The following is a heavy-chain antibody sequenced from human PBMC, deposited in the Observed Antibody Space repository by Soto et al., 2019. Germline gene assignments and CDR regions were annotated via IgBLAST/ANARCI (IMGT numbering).Heavy chain of an antibody. CDR1: GGSISSGDYY. CDR3: ARGIYCTNGVCWPGYFDY. V-gene: IGHV4-30-4*01. CDR2: IYYSGST. Sequence: PSETLSLTCTVSGGSISSGDYYWSWIRQPPGKGLEWIGYIYYSGSTYYNPSLKSRVTISVDTSKNQFSLKLSSVTAADTAVYYCARGIYCTNGVCWPGYFDYWGQGTLVTVSS. D-gene: IGHD2-8*01. J-gene: IGHJ4*02.